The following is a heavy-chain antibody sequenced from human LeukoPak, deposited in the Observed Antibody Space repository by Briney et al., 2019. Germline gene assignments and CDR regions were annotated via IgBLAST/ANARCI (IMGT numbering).Heavy chain of an antibody. V-gene: IGHV3-21*05. CDR2: ISTSGSYT. CDR1: GFTFSNYN. J-gene: IGHJ4*02. D-gene: IGHD6-13*01. CDR3: AAGTAADF. Sequence: GGSLRLSCAASGFTFSNYNMNWVRQAPGKGLEWISYISTSGSYTDYAHSVKGRFTISRDDAKSALYLQMDSLRLEDTAVYYCAAGTAADFWGQGTLVTVSS.